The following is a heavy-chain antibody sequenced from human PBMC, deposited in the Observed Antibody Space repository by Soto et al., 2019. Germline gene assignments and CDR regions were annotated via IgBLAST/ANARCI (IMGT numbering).Heavy chain of an antibody. V-gene: IGHV3-15*07. J-gene: IGHJ4*02. CDR3: TTDPVTMIVVVPSSG. CDR2: IKSKTDGGTT. CDR1: GFTFSNAW. D-gene: IGHD3-22*01. Sequence: VGSLRLSCAASGFTFSNAWMNWVRQAPGKGLEWVGRIKSKTDGGTTDYAAPVKGRFTISRDDSKNTLYLQMNSLKTEDTAVYYCTTDPVTMIVVVPSSGWGQGTLVNVSS.